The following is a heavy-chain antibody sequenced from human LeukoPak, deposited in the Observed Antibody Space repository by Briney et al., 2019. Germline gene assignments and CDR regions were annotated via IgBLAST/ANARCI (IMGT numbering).Heavy chain of an antibody. CDR1: GGSINSYY. CDR2: LYYSGST. V-gene: IGHV4-59*08. J-gene: IGHJ3*02. D-gene: IGHD3-3*01. Sequence: PSETLSLTCTVSGGSINSYYWSWLPQPPGKGLEWLGYLYYSGSTDYNPSLESRVTMFVDTSKNQFSLKLRSVTAADTAVYYCARHRRIFGVVALDAFDIWGQGTMVTVSS. CDR3: ARHRRIFGVVALDAFDI.